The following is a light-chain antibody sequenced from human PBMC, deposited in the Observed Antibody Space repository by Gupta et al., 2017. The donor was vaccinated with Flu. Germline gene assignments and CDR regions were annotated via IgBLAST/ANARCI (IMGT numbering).Light chain of an antibody. CDR3: AAWDDNLAGPYVV. CDR1: SSNIGSNT. J-gene: IGLJ2*01. Sequence: TISCSGTSSNIGSNTVNWYQQLPGTAPTLLIYNNNQRPSGVPDRFSGSKSGTAATLAISGLQAEDEADDYCAAWDDNLAGPYVVFGGGTKLTVL. V-gene: IGLV1-44*01. CDR2: NNN.